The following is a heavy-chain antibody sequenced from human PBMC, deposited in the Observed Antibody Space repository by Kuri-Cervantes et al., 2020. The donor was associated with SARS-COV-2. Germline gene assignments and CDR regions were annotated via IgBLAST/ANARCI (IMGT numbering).Heavy chain of an antibody. D-gene: IGHD5-12*01. CDR3: AKDRVRRGYSGYVILDY. J-gene: IGHJ4*02. V-gene: IGHV3-30*18. CDR2: ISFGGTNK. Sequence: GGSLRLSCAASGFTFSSYGMHWVRQAPGKGLEWVAVISFGGTNKYYADSVKGRFTISRDNSKNTLYLQMNSLRAEDTAVYYCAKDRVRRGYSGYVILDYRGQGTLVTVSS. CDR1: GFTFSSYG.